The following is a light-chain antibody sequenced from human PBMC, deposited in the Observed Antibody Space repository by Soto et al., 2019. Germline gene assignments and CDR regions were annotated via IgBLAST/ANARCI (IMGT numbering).Light chain of an antibody. CDR2: EVS. J-gene: IGLJ1*01. CDR1: SSDVGGYNY. V-gene: IGLV2-8*01. CDR3: SSYAGSTNL. Sequence: QSVLTQPPSASGSPGQSVTISCTGTSSDVGGYNYVSWYQQHPGKAPKLMIYEVSKRPSGVPDRFSGSKSGNTASLTVSGLQAEDESYYYCSSYAGSTNLFGTGTKLTVL.